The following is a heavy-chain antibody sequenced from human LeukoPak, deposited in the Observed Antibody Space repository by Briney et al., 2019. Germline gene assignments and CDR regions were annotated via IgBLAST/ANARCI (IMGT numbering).Heavy chain of an antibody. J-gene: IGHJ3*02. CDR2: INPNSGGT. Sequence: ASVKASCKASGYTFTGYYMHWVRQAPGQGLEWMGWINPNSGGTNYAQKFQGRVTMTRDTSISTAYMELSRLRSDDTAVYYCARILDVWGSYRYAFDIWGQGTMVTVSS. V-gene: IGHV1-2*02. CDR3: ARILDVWGSYRYAFDI. CDR1: GYTFTGYY. D-gene: IGHD3-16*02.